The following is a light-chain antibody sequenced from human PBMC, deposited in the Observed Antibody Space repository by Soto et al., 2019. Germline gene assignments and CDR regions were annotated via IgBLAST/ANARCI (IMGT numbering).Light chain of an antibody. J-gene: IGLJ1*01. V-gene: IGLV9-49*01. CDR2: VGSGGIVG. CDR1: SGYNNYK. CDR3: GADHGSGSNFVYV. Sequence: QSVLTQPPSASASLGASVTLTCTLSSGYNNYKVDWYQQGPGEGPRFVMRVGSGGIVGSKGDGIPDRFSVLASGLDRYLTIENIQEEDESDYHCGADHGSGSNFVYVFGTGTKVTVL.